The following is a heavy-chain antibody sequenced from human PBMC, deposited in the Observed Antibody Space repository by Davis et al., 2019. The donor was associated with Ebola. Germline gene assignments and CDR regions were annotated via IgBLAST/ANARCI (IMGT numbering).Heavy chain of an antibody. V-gene: IGHV4-31*02. CDR3: ARALGYCSGGSCLPDYYYYMDV. CDR1: TFDDYT. J-gene: IGHJ6*03. CDR2: IYYSGST. Sequence: TFDDYTMHWVRQAPGKGLEWIGYIYYSGSTYYNPSLKSRVTISVDTSKNQFSLKLSSVTAADTAVYYCARALGYCSGGSCLPDYYYYMDVWGKGTTVTVSS. D-gene: IGHD2-15*01.